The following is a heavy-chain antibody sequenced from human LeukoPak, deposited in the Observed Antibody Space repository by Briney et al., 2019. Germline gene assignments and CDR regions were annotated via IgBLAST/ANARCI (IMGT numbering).Heavy chain of an antibody. CDR1: GYSFSSYW. CDR2: IYPSDSDT. V-gene: IGHV5-51*01. J-gene: IGHJ6*03. Sequence: GESLKISCKGSGYSFSSYWIGWVRQVPGKGLEWMGIIYPSDSDTRYSPSFQGQVTISADKSISTAYLQWSSLKASDTAMYYCARHAMMPGSYYYYMDVWGKGTTVTISS. D-gene: IGHD2-2*01. CDR3: ARHAMMPGSYYYYMDV.